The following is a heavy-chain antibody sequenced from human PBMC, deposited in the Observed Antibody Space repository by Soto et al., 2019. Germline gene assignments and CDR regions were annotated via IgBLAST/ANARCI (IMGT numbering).Heavy chain of an antibody. CDR2: ISGSGGGT. Sequence: EVQLLESGGGLVQPGGSLRLSCAASGFTFSSYAMSWVRQAPGKGLEWVSAISGSGGGTYYADSVKGRFTISRDESKNTRYLQMNSLRAEDTAVYYCTASSGWYNACDIWGQGTMVTVSS. CDR3: TASSGWYNACDI. CDR1: GFTFSSYA. D-gene: IGHD6-19*01. J-gene: IGHJ3*02. V-gene: IGHV3-23*01.